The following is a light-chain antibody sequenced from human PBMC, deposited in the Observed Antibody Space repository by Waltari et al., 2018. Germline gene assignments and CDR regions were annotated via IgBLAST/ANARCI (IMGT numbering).Light chain of an antibody. CDR2: DTS. J-gene: IGKJ1*01. CDR1: QSVGMS. Sequence: EIVLTQSPGTLSLSPGERATLSCRASQSVGMSLAWYQQKPGLPPRHLIYDTSSRATGTPGRFSGSGSGTDFSLAISSLEPEDFAVYFCQHYVNLPVTFGQGTKVEI. V-gene: IGKV3-20*01. CDR3: QHYVNLPVT.